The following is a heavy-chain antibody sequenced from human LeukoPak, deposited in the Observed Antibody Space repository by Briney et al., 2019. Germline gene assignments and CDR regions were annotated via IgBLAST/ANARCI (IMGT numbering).Heavy chain of an antibody. J-gene: IGHJ6*04. Sequence: GGSLRLSCAASGFTFSSYSMNWVRQAPGKGLEWGSYINSSGSTIYYADSVKGRFTISRDNAKNSLELQMNSLRAEDTAVYYCAELGITMIGGVWGKGTTVTISS. CDR1: GFTFSSYS. D-gene: IGHD3-10*02. V-gene: IGHV3-48*04. CDR3: AELGITMIGGV. CDR2: INSSGSTI.